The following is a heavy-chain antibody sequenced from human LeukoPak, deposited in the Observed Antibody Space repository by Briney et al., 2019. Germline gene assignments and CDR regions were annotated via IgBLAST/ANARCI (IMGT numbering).Heavy chain of an antibody. CDR3: AKVGTYYYDSSGSAGAFDI. Sequence: GRSLRLSCAASGFTFSSYGMHWVRQAPGKGLEWVAFIRYDGSNKYYADSVKGRFTISRDNSKNTLYLQMNSLRAEDTAVYYCAKVGTYYYDSSGSAGAFDIWGQGTMVTVSS. V-gene: IGHV3-30*02. CDR2: IRYDGSNK. J-gene: IGHJ3*02. CDR1: GFTFSSYG. D-gene: IGHD3-22*01.